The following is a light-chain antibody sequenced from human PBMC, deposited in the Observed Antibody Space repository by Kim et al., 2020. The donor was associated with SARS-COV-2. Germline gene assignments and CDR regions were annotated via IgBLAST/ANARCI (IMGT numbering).Light chain of an antibody. CDR2: DDD. Sequence: KTVTSSCSGSGGSVASHYVSWYQQRPGSAPNAVIHDDDQRPSGVTDRFSGSIDSSSNSASLTISGLRPEDEADYYCQSYDDDIHRIFGGGTQLTVL. CDR1: GGSVASHY. V-gene: IGLV6-57*02. CDR3: QSYDDDIHRI. J-gene: IGLJ2*01.